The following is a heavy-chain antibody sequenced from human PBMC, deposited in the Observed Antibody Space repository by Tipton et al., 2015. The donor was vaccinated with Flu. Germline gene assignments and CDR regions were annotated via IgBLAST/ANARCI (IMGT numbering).Heavy chain of an antibody. V-gene: IGHV1-18*01. CDR3: ARYCTNGICSSQGGHYYPGLDV. CDR2: ISAYNGDT. J-gene: IGHJ6*02. D-gene: IGHD2-8*01. CDR1: GYTFTDFA. Sequence: QLVQSGPEVKKPGASVRVSCKASGYTFTDFAISWVRQAPGQGLEWMGWISAYNGDTKFAQNLQGRVTMTTDTATTTAFMELRSLRPDDTAIYYCARYCTNGICSSQGGHYYPGLDVWGQGTTVTVSS.